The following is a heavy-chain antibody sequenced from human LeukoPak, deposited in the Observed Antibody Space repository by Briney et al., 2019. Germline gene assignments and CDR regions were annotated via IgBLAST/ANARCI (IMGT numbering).Heavy chain of an antibody. CDR3: ATYPLHYGSGSAIDY. CDR2: ISAYNGNT. J-gene: IGHJ4*02. CDR1: GYTFTSYG. Sequence: ASVKVSCKASGYTFTSYGISWVRQAPGQGLEWMGWISAYNGNTNYSQKLQGRVTMTTDTSTSAADMGLRSLRSDDTAVYYCATYPLHYGSGSAIDYWGQGALVTVSS. D-gene: IGHD3-10*01. V-gene: IGHV1-18*01.